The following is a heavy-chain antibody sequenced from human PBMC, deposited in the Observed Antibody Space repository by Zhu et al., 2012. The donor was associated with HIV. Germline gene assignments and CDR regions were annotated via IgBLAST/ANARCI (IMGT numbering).Heavy chain of an antibody. CDR2: INHTGNT. V-gene: IGHV4-34*02. CDR3: AGDHHTSGYHY. Sequence: QVQLQQWGAGLLKPSETLSLTCAVYGESLTGNTYYWSWIRQPPGKGLEWIGEINHTGNTNYNPSLKSRVTISVDTSKNQFSLKLSSVTAADTALYYCAGDHHTSGYHYWGQGALVTVSS. CDR1: GESLTGNTYY. D-gene: IGHD3-22*01. J-gene: IGHJ4*02.